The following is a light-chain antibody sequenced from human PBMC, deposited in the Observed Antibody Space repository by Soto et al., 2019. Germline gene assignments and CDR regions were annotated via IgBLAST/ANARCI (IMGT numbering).Light chain of an antibody. Sequence: QSALTQPPSASGSPGQSVTISCTGTSRDIGGYDYVSWFQHHPGRAPKLMIYELTKRPSGVPDRFSGSRSGNTASLTVSGLQAEDEADYYCSSYAGSNNVIFGGGTKLTVL. CDR1: SRDIGGYDY. CDR3: SSYAGSNNVI. J-gene: IGLJ2*01. V-gene: IGLV2-8*01. CDR2: ELT.